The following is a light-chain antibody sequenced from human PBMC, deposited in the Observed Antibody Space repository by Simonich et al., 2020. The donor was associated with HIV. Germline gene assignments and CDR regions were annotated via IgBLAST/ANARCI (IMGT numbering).Light chain of an antibody. J-gene: IGLJ3*02. Sequence: QSALTQPASVSGSPGQSITISCTGTSSDVGGYNYVSWYQQHPGKAPKLMIYDVIKRPSGVSNRFSGSKSGNTASLTISGLQAEDEADYYCCSYAGSSPWVFGGGTKLTVL. CDR1: SSDVGGYNY. CDR3: CSYAGSSPWV. V-gene: IGLV2-23*02. CDR2: DVI.